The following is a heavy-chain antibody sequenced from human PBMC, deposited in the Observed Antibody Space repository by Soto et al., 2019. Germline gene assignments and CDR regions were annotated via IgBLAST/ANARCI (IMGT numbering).Heavy chain of an antibody. CDR1: GFTVSGNY. V-gene: IGHV3-53*02. J-gene: IGHJ4*02. D-gene: IGHD6-6*01. Sequence: EVQLVETGGGLIQPGGSLRLSCAASGFTVSGNYMSWVGQAPGKGLEWVSVIYNGGGTYYADSVKGRFTISRDSSKNTLYLQMNSLRAEDTAVYYCASTRGSSYDYWGQGTLVTVSS. CDR2: IYNGGGT. CDR3: ASTRGSSYDY.